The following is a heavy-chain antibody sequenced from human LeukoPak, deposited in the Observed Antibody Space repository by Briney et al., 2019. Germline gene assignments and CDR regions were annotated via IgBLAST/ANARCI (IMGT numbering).Heavy chain of an antibody. CDR3: ARIDAFDI. Sequence: GGSLRLSCAASAFTFSSYGMHWVRQAPGKGLEWVSYISSRGSYTYYADSVKGRFTISRDNAKNSLYLQMNSLRAEDTAVYYCARIDAFDIWGQGTMVTVSS. CDR2: ISSRGSYT. CDR1: AFTFSSYG. V-gene: IGHV3-21*06. J-gene: IGHJ3*02.